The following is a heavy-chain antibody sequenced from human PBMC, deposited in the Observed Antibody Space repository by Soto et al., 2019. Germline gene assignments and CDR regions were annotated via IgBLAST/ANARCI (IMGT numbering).Heavy chain of an antibody. CDR2: IYWNDDS. D-gene: IGHD4-17*01. Sequence: QITLKESGPTLVKPTQTLTLTCAFSGFSLTTGGVGVGWIRQPPGKALEWLALIYWNDDSRYSPSLKSRLTITKDTSKNQVVLTMTNMDSVDTATYYCAHRGYGDYPRDNWFDPWGQGTLVTVSS. CDR3: AHRGYGDYPRDNWFDP. J-gene: IGHJ5*02. CDR1: GFSLTTGGVG. V-gene: IGHV2-5*01.